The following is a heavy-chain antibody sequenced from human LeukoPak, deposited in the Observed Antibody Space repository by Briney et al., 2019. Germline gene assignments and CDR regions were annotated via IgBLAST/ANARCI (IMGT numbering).Heavy chain of an antibody. CDR1: GFSISSDYY. CDR2: IHHSGRT. Sequence: SETLSLTCTVSGFSISSDYYWGWIRQPPGKGLEWIGSIHHSGRTYYNPSLKSRVTISVDTSKNQFSLKLSSVTAADTAVYYCARDHLANLASRLFDPWGQGTLVTVSS. J-gene: IGHJ5*02. CDR3: ARDHLANLASRLFDP. D-gene: IGHD3-3*01. V-gene: IGHV4-38-2*02.